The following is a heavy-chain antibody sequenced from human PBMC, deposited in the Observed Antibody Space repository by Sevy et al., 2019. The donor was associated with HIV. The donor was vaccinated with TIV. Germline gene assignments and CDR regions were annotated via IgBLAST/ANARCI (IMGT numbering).Heavy chain of an antibody. CDR2: ISSSSSYI. D-gene: IGHD2-8*02. V-gene: IGHV3-21*01. Sequence: GGSLRLSCAASGFTFSSYSMNWVRQAPGKGLEWVSSISSSSSYIYYADSVKGRFTISRDNAKNSLYLQMNSLRAEDMAVYYCARDFEDCTGGVCYSYYYGMDVWGQGTTVTVSS. J-gene: IGHJ6*02. CDR3: ARDFEDCTGGVCYSYYYGMDV. CDR1: GFTFSSYS.